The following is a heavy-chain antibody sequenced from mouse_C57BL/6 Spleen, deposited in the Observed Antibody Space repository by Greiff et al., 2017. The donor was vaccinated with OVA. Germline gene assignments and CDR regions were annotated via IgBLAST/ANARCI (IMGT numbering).Heavy chain of an antibody. CDR2: ISYSGST. Sequence: VQLQQSGPGMVKPSQSLSLTCTVTGYSITSGYDWHWIRHFPGNKLEWMGYISYSGSTNYNPSLKSRISITHDTSKNHFFLKLNSVTTEDTATYYCVRGGHYFDYWGQGTTLTVSS. V-gene: IGHV3-1*01. CDR1: GYSITSGYD. CDR3: VRGGHYFDY. J-gene: IGHJ2*01.